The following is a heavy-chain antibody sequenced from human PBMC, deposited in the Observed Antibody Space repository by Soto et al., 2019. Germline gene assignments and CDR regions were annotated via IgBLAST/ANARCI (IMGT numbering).Heavy chain of an antibody. CDR2: ISYDGINK. CDR3: AKDLRATVTVESQTNNWFDP. V-gene: IGHV3-30*18. D-gene: IGHD4-17*01. CDR1: GFTFSSYG. Sequence: QVQLAESGGGVVQPGRSLRLSCAASGFTFSSYGMHWVRQAPGKGLEWVAVISYDGINKYYADSVKGRFTISRDNRKNTLYLQMNSLRAEDTAVYYCAKDLRATVTVESQTNNWFDPWGQGTLVAVSS. J-gene: IGHJ5*02.